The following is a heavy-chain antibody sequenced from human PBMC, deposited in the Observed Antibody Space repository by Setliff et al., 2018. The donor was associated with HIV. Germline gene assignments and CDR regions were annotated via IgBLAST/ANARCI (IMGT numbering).Heavy chain of an antibody. CDR3: APRHHKYGFL. CDR2: IYSSGST. CDR1: GVSITNGTFY. J-gene: IGHJ4*02. D-gene: IGHD3-10*01. Sequence: SETLSLTCTVSGVSITNGTFYWSWIRQPAGKGLEWIGHIYSSGSTNYNPSLKSRVTISLDTSKNQFSLELRSVTAADTALYYCAPRHHKYGFLWGQGTLVTVSS. V-gene: IGHV4-61*09.